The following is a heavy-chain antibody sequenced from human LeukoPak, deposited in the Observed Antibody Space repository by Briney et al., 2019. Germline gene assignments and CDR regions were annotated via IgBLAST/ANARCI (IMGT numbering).Heavy chain of an antibody. D-gene: IGHD6-13*01. CDR3: ARDRDRIADYYFDY. J-gene: IGHJ4*02. CDR1: GFTLSSYA. Sequence: GGSLRLSCAASGFTLSSYAMHWVRQAPGKGLEWVAVISHDGKNKYSADSVKGRFIISRDNSKNTLYLQMNSLRAEDTAVYYCARDRDRIADYYFDYRGQGTLVTVSS. CDR2: ISHDGKNK. V-gene: IGHV3-30*04.